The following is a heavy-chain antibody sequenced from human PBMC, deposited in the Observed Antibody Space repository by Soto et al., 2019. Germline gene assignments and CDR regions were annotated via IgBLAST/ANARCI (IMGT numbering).Heavy chain of an antibody. CDR2: ISTFKGHT. CDR1: GYKFTSYG. Sequence: QVQLVQSGVEVKKPGASVRVSCKASGYKFTSYGIGWVRQAPGQGLEWMGWISTFKGHTKYAQSLQGRVAMTTDASTSTVYMELRSLRSDDTAFYYCARVDDYYDSSGHYYTFCDYWGQGTLVIVSS. J-gene: IGHJ4*02. D-gene: IGHD3-22*01. V-gene: IGHV1-18*04. CDR3: ARVDDYYDSSGHYYTFCDY.